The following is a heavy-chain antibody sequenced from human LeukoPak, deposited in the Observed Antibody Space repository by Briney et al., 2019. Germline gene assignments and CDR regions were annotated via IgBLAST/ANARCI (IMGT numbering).Heavy chain of an antibody. CDR1: GFTFSTYS. V-gene: IGHV3-21*04. CDR2: ITSSSDSK. CDR3: AREIMGGTFDY. J-gene: IGHJ4*02. D-gene: IGHD1-26*01. Sequence: GGSLRLSCAASGFTFSTYSMNWVRQAPGKGLEWVSSITSSSDSKYYADSIKGRFPISRDNARNSLHLQMTSLRADDTAIYYCAREIMGGTFDYWGQGALVSVSS.